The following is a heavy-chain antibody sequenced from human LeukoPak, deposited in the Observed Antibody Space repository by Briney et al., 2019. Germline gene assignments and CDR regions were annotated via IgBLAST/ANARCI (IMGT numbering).Heavy chain of an antibody. CDR3: ARVPRRFLGFDY. CDR1: GFTFSSYA. J-gene: IGHJ4*02. CDR2: ISYDGSNK. Sequence: PGRSLRLSCAASGFTFSSYAMHWVRQAPGKGLEWVAVISYDGSNKYYADSVKGRFTISRDNSKNTLYLQMNSLRAEDTAVYYCARVPRRFLGFDYWGQGTLVTVSS. D-gene: IGHD3-3*01. V-gene: IGHV3-30-3*01.